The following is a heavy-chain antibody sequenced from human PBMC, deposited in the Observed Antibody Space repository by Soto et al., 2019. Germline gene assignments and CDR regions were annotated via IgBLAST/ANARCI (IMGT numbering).Heavy chain of an antibody. D-gene: IGHD4-17*01. J-gene: IGHJ4*02. CDR1: GYTFTGYY. V-gene: IGHV1-2*04. CDR3: ARGDHDYGDYVQDY. Sequence: GASVKVSCKASGYTFTGYYMHWVRQAPGQGLEWMGWINPNSGGTNYAQKFQGWVTMTRDTSISTAYMELRSLRSDDTAVYYCARGDHDYGDYVQDYWGQGTLVTVSS. CDR2: INPNSGGT.